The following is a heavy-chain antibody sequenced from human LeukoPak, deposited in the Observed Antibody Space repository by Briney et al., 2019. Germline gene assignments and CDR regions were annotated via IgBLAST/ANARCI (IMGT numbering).Heavy chain of an antibody. J-gene: IGHJ4*02. CDR1: GLTFSSYA. Sequence: GGSLRLSCAASGLTFSSYAMSWVRQAPGKGLEWVSAISASGGNTYYADSVKGRFTISRDNSKNTLYLQMNSLRAEDTAVYYCAKTGYSSSWFHYWGQGTLVTVSS. D-gene: IGHD6-13*01. V-gene: IGHV3-23*01. CDR2: ISASGGNT. CDR3: AKTGYSSSWFHY.